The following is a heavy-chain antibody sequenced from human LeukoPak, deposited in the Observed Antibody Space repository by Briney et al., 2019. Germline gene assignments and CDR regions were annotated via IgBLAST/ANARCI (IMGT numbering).Heavy chain of an antibody. Sequence: QTGGSLRLSCAASGFTFSSYAMSWVRQAPGKGLEWVSAISGSGGSTYYADSVKGRLTISRDNSKNTLYLQMNSLRAEDTAVYYCAKDPRGELLFDYXXQGTLVTVSS. CDR2: ISGSGGST. CDR1: GFTFSSYA. D-gene: IGHD1-26*01. J-gene: IGHJ4*02. V-gene: IGHV3-23*01. CDR3: AKDPRGELLFDY.